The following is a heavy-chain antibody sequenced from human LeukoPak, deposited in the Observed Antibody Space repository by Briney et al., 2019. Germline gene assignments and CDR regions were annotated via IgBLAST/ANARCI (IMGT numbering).Heavy chain of an antibody. CDR3: ACLMVYGWYFDL. V-gene: IGHV4-38-2*02. J-gene: IGHJ2*01. Sequence: SETLSLTCTVPGYSISSGYYWGWIRQPPGKGLEGIGSIYHSGSTYYNPSLKSRVTISVDTSKNQFSLKLSSVTAADTAVYYCACLMVYGWYFDLWGRGTLVTVSS. CDR2: IYHSGST. CDR1: GYSISSGYY. D-gene: IGHD2-8*01.